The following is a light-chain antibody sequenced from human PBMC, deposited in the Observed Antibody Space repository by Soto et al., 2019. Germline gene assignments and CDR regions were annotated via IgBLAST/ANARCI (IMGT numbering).Light chain of an antibody. Sequence: QSVLTHPPSASRSPGQSVTISCTGTKNDIGVYDFVSWYQHHPGKAPRLIIYEVVQRPSGVPDRFSGSKSGNTASLTVSGLQAADEADYFCKSYAGSNTYVLGSGTKVTVL. V-gene: IGLV2-8*01. CDR1: KNDIGVYDF. CDR2: EVV. CDR3: KSYAGSNTYV. J-gene: IGLJ1*01.